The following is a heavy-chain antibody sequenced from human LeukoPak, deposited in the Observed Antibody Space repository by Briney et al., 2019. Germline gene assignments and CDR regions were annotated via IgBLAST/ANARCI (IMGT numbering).Heavy chain of an antibody. CDR1: GFTFTSYA. D-gene: IGHD6-6*01. V-gene: IGHV3-23*01. Sequence: RGSLRLSCAASGFTFTSYAMNWVRQAPGKGLKWVSAISSSGSSTYYADSVKGRFTISRDNSKNTLYLQMNSLRAEDTAVYYCAKDRGQLVPKYNWFDPWGQGTLVTVSS. J-gene: IGHJ5*02. CDR3: AKDRGQLVPKYNWFDP. CDR2: ISSSGSST.